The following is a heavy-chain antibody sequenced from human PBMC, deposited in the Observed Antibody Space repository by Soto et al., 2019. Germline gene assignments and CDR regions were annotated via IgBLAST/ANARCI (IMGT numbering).Heavy chain of an antibody. CDR2: INPSGGST. J-gene: IGHJ3*02. D-gene: IGHD6-13*01. Sequence: GASVKVSCKASGYTFTSYHMHWVRQAPGQGLEWMGIINPSGGSTSYAQKFQGRVTMTRDTSTSTVYMELRSLRSEDTAVYYCAREVWQQLGNDAFDIWGQGTMVPV. V-gene: IGHV1-46*01. CDR3: AREVWQQLGNDAFDI. CDR1: GYTFTSYH.